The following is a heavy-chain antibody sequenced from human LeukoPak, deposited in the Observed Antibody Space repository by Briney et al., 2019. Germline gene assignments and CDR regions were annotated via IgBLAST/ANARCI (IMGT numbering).Heavy chain of an antibody. CDR3: ARLNPANAYWYFDL. CDR2: ISYDGSNK. V-gene: IGHV3-30*03. Sequence: GGSLRLSCAGSGYTFSSYSMNWVRQAPGKGLEWVAVISYDGSNKYYADSVKGRFTISRDNSKNTLYLQMNSLRAEDTALYYCARLNPANAYWYFDLWGRGTLVTVSS. CDR1: GYTFSSYS. J-gene: IGHJ2*01.